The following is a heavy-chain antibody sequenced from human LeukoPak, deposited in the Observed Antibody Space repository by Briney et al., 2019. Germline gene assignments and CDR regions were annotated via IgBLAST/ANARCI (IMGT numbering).Heavy chain of an antibody. D-gene: IGHD5-12*01. CDR3: ARLVATIYGWFDP. J-gene: IGHJ5*02. V-gene: IGHV3-7*04. CDR2: IKEDGSGK. CDR1: GFTFRSYW. Sequence: GGSLRLSCAASGFTFRSYWMSWVRQAPGKGLEWVANIKEDGSGKYYVDSVKGRFTISRDNAKNSLYLQMNSLRAEDTAVYYCARLVATIYGWFDPWGQGTLVTVSS.